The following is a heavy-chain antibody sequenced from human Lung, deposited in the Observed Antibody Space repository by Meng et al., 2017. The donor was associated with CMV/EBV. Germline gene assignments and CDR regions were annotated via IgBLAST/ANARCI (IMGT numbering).Heavy chain of an antibody. CDR2: IYYSGST. Sequence: SETLSLTCTVSGGSISSSSYYWGWIRQPPGKGLEWIGSIYYSGSTYYNLSLKSRVTISVDTSKNQFSLKLSSVTAADTAVYYCARKLVVPAAIRNDAFDIWGQGTMVTVSS. D-gene: IGHD2-2*01. J-gene: IGHJ3*02. V-gene: IGHV4-39*07. CDR1: GGSISSSSYY. CDR3: ARKLVVPAAIRNDAFDI.